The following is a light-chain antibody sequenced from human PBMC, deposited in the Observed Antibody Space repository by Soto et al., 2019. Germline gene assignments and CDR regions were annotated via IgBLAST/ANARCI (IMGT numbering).Light chain of an antibody. CDR2: GAS. CDR1: QSVSSSY. V-gene: IGKV3-20*01. CDR3: QQYGSSLLT. J-gene: IGKJ4*01. Sequence: EIVLTQSPATLSLSPGERATLSCRASQSVSSSYLAWYQQKPGQAPRLLIYGASSRATGIPDRFSGSGSGTDFTLTTSRLEPEDFAVYYCQQYGSSLLTFGGGTKVDIK.